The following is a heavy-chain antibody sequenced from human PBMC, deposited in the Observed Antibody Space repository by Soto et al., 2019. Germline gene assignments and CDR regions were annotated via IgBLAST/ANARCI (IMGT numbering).Heavy chain of an antibody. V-gene: IGHV4-59*01. CDR1: GGSIRNVY. Sequence: PSETLSLTCTVSGGSIRNVYWSWIRQAPGKGLEWIGFIFHSGNAKYNPSLKSRVTISVDTSKNQFSLSLDSVTAADTAVYFCARAHAPTLPYDSWGQGTPVTVSS. CDR3: ARAHAPTLPYDS. CDR2: IFHSGNA. D-gene: IGHD2-15*01. J-gene: IGHJ5*01.